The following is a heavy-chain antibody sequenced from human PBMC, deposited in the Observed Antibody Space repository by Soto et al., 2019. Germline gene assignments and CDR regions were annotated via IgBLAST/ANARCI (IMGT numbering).Heavy chain of an antibody. J-gene: IGHJ4*02. Sequence: SETLSLTCTVSGWSINTYYWSWIRQPPGKGLEWIGYIYYRANPNYNPSLKSRVTISQDTSKNQFSLKLSSVTAADTAVYYCARANRDGYNYGVSFDYWGQGTLVTVSS. D-gene: IGHD5-12*01. V-gene: IGHV4-59*12. CDR1: GWSINTYY. CDR2: IYYRANP. CDR3: ARANRDGYNYGVSFDY.